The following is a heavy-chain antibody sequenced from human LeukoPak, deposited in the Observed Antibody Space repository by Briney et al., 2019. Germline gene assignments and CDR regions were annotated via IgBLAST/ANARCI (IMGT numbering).Heavy chain of an antibody. CDR3: AKGIVVVISGNAFDI. D-gene: IGHD3-22*01. Sequence: SETLSLTCTVSSGSISSSSYYWSWLRQPAGKGLEWIGRISTIGSTNYNPSLNSRVTISIDTSKNQFYLKLSSVTAADTAVYYCAKGIVVVISGNAFDIWGQGTMVTVSS. V-gene: IGHV4-61*02. CDR2: ISTIGST. J-gene: IGHJ3*02. CDR1: SGSISSSSYY.